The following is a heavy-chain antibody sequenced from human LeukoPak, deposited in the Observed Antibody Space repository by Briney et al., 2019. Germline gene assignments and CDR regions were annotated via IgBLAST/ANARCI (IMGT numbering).Heavy chain of an antibody. CDR1: GFTFSSYA. CDR3: AKTRPLDSSSWSHGDY. D-gene: IGHD6-13*01. V-gene: IGHV3-23*01. Sequence: QSGGSLRLSCAASGFTFSSYAMSWVRQAPGKGLEWVSATSGSGDSTYYGDSVKGRFTISRDNSKNTLYLQMNSLRAEDTAVYYCAKTRPLDSSSWSHGDYWGQGTLVTVSS. CDR2: TSGSGDST. J-gene: IGHJ4*02.